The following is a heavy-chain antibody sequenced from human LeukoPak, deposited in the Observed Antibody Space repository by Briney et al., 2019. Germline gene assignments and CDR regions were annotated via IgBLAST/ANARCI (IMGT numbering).Heavy chain of an antibody. CDR3: ARNQSIAVAGTGGY. CDR2: ISSSSYI. D-gene: IGHD6-19*01. Sequence: GGSLRLSCAASEFTVSSNYMSWVRQAPGKGLEWVSSISSSSYIYYADSVKGRFTIPRDNAKNSLYLQMNSLRAEDTAVYYCARNQSIAVAGTGGYWGQGTLVTVSS. CDR1: EFTVSSNY. J-gene: IGHJ4*02. V-gene: IGHV3-69-1*01.